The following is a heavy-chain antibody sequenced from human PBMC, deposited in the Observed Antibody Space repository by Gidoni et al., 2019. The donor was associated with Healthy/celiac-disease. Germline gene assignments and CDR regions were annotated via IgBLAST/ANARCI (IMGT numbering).Heavy chain of an antibody. Sequence: EVQLVQSGAEVKKPGESLKISCKGSGYSFTSSWIGWVRQMPGKGLEWMGIIYPGDSDTRYSPSFQGQVTISADKSISTAYLQWSSLKASDTAMYYCARLRYYDSSGFVYGMDVWGQGTTVTVSS. J-gene: IGHJ6*02. D-gene: IGHD3-22*01. CDR3: ARLRYYDSSGFVYGMDV. CDR2: IYPGDSDT. V-gene: IGHV5-51*01. CDR1: GYSFTSSW.